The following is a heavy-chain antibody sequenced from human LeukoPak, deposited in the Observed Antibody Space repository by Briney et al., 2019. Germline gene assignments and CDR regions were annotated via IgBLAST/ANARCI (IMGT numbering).Heavy chain of an antibody. CDR3: ARRGSSGWYPSWFDP. J-gene: IGHJ5*02. CDR1: GYSFTSYW. V-gene: IGHV5-51*01. D-gene: IGHD6-19*01. CDR2: IYPGDSDT. Sequence: GESLKISCKGSGYSFTSYWIDWVRQMPGKGLEWMGIIYPGDSDTRYSPSFQGQVTISADKSISTAYLQWSSLKASDTAMYYCARRGSSGWYPSWFDPWGQGTLVTVSS.